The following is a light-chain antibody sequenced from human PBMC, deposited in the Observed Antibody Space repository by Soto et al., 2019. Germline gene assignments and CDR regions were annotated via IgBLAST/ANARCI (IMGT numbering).Light chain of an antibody. Sequence: QPVLTQPSSASASLGSSVKLTCTLSSGHSSYIIAWHQQQPGKAPRYLMKLEGSGSYNKGSGVPDRFSGSSSGADRYLTISNLQFEDEADYYCETWDSNIYVFGTGTKVTVL. J-gene: IGLJ1*01. CDR1: SGHSSYI. CDR2: LEGSGSY. CDR3: ETWDSNIYV. V-gene: IGLV4-60*02.